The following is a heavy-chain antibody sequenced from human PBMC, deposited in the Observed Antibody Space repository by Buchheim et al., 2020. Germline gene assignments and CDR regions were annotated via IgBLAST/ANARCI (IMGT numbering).Heavy chain of an antibody. D-gene: IGHD1-14*01. J-gene: IGHJ6*02. V-gene: IGHV4-34*01. CDR3: ARVSPDYYYTMDV. CDR1: GGSFSSYY. Sequence: QVQLQQWGAGLLKPSATLSLTCAVYGGSFSSYYWSWIRQPPGKGLEWIGEINHRGSTNYNPSLKRRVTISVDTSMEPFSLKLSSVTAADTALYYCARVSPDYYYTMDVWGQGTT. CDR2: INHRGST.